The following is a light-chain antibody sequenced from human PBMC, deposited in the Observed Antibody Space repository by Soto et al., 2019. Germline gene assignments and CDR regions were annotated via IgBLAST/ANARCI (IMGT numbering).Light chain of an antibody. J-gene: IGKJ1*01. CDR1: QGISSY. V-gene: IGKV1-8*01. CDR3: QQYDSYPPT. Sequence: AIRMTQSPSSLSASTGDRVTITCRASQGISSYLAWYQQKPGKAPKLLIYAASTLQSGVPSRFSGSGSGTDFTLTISCLQSEDFATYYCQQYDSYPPTFGQGTKADIK. CDR2: AAS.